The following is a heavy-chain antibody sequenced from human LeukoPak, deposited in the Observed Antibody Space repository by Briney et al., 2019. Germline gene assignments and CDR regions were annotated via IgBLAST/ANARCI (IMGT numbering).Heavy chain of an antibody. CDR2: INHSGST. CDR1: GGSFSGYY. J-gene: IGHJ6*02. Sequence: SETLSLTCAVYGGSFSGYYWSWIRQPPGKGLEWIGEINHSGSTNYNPSLKSRVTISVDTSKNQFSLKLSSVTAADTAVYYCARVDSEYYYYYGMDVWGQGTTVTVSS. V-gene: IGHV4-34*01. CDR3: ARVDSEYYYYYGMDV. D-gene: IGHD1-26*01.